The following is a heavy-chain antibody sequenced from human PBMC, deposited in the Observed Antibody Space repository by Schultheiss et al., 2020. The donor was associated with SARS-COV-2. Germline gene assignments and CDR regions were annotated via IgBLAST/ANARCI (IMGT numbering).Heavy chain of an antibody. Sequence: SQTLSLTCAVSGGSISSGYYWSWIRQPPGKGLEWIGEINHSGSTNYNPSLKSRVTISVDTSKNQFSLKLSSVTAADTAVYYCASEYDYGDYGPFNYWGQGTLVTVSS. CDR1: GGSISSGYY. D-gene: IGHD4-17*01. V-gene: IGHV4-34*01. CDR3: ASEYDYGDYGPFNY. J-gene: IGHJ4*02. CDR2: INHSGST.